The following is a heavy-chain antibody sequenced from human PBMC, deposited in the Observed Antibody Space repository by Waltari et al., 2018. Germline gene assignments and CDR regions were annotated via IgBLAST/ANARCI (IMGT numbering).Heavy chain of an antibody. Sequence: QVQLQESGPGLVKPSETLSLTCTVPGGSISSYYWSWIRQPPGKGLEWIGYIYYSGSTNYNPSLKSRVTISVDTSKNQFSLKLSSVTAADTAVYYCARGVGGPYPFHSDYWGQGTLVTVSS. D-gene: IGHD3-16*01. J-gene: IGHJ4*02. CDR2: IYYSGST. V-gene: IGHV4-59*01. CDR3: ARGVGGPYPFHSDY. CDR1: GGSISSYY.